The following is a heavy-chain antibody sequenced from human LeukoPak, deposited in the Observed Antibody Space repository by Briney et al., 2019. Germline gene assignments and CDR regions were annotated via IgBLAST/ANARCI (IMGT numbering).Heavy chain of an antibody. CDR1: GGTFSSYA. D-gene: IGHD3-22*01. V-gene: IGHV1-69*06. CDR2: IIPIFGTA. Sequence: GASVKVSCKASGGTFSSYAISWVRQAPGQGLEWMGGIIPIFGTANYAQKFQGRVTITADKSTSTAYMELSSLRSEDTAVYYCARAAAGMDYDSSGYRDAFDIWGQGTMVTVSS. CDR3: ARAAAGMDYDSSGYRDAFDI. J-gene: IGHJ3*02.